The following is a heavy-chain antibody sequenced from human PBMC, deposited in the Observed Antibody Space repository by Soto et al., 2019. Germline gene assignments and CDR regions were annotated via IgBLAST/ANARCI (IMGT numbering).Heavy chain of an antibody. CDR2: INHSGST. Sequence: QVQLQQRGAGLLKPSETLSLTCAVYGGSFSGYYWSWIRQPPGKGLEWIGEINHSGSTNYNPSLKSRVTISVDTSKNQFSLKLSSVTAADTAVYYCARARRGIAAASRWFDPWGQGTLVTVSS. CDR1: GGSFSGYY. CDR3: ARARRGIAAASRWFDP. V-gene: IGHV4-34*01. D-gene: IGHD6-13*01. J-gene: IGHJ5*02.